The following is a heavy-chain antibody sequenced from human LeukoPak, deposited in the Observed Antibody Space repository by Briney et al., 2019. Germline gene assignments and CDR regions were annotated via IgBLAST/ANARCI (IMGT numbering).Heavy chain of an antibody. CDR1: GFTFSTYW. V-gene: IGHV3-7*01. CDR3: ASQSPANYDFWSGYSQPFDY. J-gene: IGHJ4*02. Sequence: PGGSLRLSCAASGFTFSTYWMSWVRQAPGKGLEWVANTKQDGSEKYYVDSVKGRFTISRDNAKNSLYLRMNSLRAEDTAVYYCASQSPANYDFWSGYSQPFDYWGQGTLVTVSS. D-gene: IGHD3-3*01. CDR2: TKQDGSEK.